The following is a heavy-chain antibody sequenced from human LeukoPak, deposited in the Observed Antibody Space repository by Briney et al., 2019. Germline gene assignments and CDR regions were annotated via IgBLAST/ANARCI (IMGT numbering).Heavy chain of an antibody. D-gene: IGHD1-1*01. J-gene: IGHJ4*02. CDR2: IKQDGSEK. V-gene: IGHV3-7*01. Sequence: GGSLRLSCAASGFTFSSYWMSWVRQAPGKGLEWVANIKQDGSEKYYVDSVKGRFTISRDNAKNSVYLQMNSLRAEDTAVYYCARDLDRYNWNAELDYWGQGTLVTVSS. CDR3: ARDLDRYNWNAELDY. CDR1: GFTFSSYW.